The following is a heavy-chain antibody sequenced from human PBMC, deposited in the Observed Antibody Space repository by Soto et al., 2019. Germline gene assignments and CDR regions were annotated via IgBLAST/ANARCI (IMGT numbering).Heavy chain of an antibody. CDR1: GFTFSSYW. CDR2: INSDGSTT. CDR3: ARVNPGYSDGNC. Sequence: EVQLVESGGGLVQPGGSLRLSCAASGFTFSSYWMLWVRQAPGKGLVWVSRINSDGSTTSYADSVKGRCTISRDNAKNTLYLQMNSLRAEDPAVYYCARVNPGYSDGNCWGQGTLVTVSS. J-gene: IGHJ4*02. D-gene: IGHD5-18*01. V-gene: IGHV3-74*01.